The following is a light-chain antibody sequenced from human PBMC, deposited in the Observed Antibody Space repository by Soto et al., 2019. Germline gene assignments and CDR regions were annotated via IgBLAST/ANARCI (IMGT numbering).Light chain of an antibody. V-gene: IGKV1-39*01. Sequence: DIQMTQSPSSLSASVGDRVTITCRASQSISTYLNWYQQKPGKAPMLLIYAASSLQSGVPSRFSGSGSGTEFTLTISSLQPEDVATYYCQKYNSAPNTFGQGTRLEIK. CDR1: QSISTY. CDR2: AAS. CDR3: QKYNSAPNT. J-gene: IGKJ5*01.